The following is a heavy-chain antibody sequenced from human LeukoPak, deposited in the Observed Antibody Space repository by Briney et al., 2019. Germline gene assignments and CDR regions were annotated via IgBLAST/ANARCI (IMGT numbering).Heavy chain of an antibody. V-gene: IGHV3-48*01. CDR2: ISGSSGTI. D-gene: IGHD6-19*01. CDR3: ARGYSSAWYRLRDY. Sequence: PGGSLRLSCAASGFTFSSYGMNWVRQAPGKGLEWVSYISGSSGTIYYADSVKGRFTISRDNAENSLYLQTNSLRAEDTAVYFCARGYSSAWYRLRDYWGQGTLVTVSS. J-gene: IGHJ4*02. CDR1: GFTFSSYG.